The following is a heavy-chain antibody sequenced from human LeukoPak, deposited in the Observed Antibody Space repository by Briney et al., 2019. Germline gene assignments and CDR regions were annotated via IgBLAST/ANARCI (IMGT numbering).Heavy chain of an antibody. CDR3: ARNPGVGSSWYRLHY. J-gene: IGHJ4*02. CDR2: MSYDERNK. Sequence: PGGSLRLSCAVSGFTFSSYGMHWVRQAPGKGLEWVAFMSYDERNKYYGDSVKGRFTISRDISKSTLYLQMNSLRVEDTAVYYCARNPGVGSSWYRLHYWGQGTLVTVSS. CDR1: GFTFSSYG. D-gene: IGHD6-13*01. V-gene: IGHV3-30*03.